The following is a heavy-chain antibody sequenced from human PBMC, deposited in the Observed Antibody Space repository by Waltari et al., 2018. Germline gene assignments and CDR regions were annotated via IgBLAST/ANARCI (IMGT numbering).Heavy chain of an antibody. Sequence: QVQLQQWGAGLLKPSETLSPTFSAYGGSFSGYYWSWFRQPPGKGLEWIGEINHSGSTNYNPYIKSRVTISVDTSKNQFSLKLSAVTAADTAVYYCARARGYSYGYSSWGQGTLVTVSS. CDR1: GGSFSGYY. J-gene: IGHJ5*02. CDR2: INHSGST. D-gene: IGHD5-18*01. V-gene: IGHV4-34*01. CDR3: ARARGYSYGYSS.